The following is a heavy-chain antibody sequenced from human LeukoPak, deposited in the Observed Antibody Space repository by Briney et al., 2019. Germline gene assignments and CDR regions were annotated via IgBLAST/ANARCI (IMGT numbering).Heavy chain of an antibody. Sequence: GGSLRLSCAASGFSVSSNYMGWVRQAPGKGLEWVSIIYSAGNTFYPDSVKGRFTISRDNSQNMLYLQMDTLRAEDTAVYYCARLYDSSAYGAFDIWGQGTMVTASS. CDR2: IYSAGNT. J-gene: IGHJ3*02. CDR1: GFSVSSNY. V-gene: IGHV3-66*02. D-gene: IGHD3-22*01. CDR3: ARLYDSSAYGAFDI.